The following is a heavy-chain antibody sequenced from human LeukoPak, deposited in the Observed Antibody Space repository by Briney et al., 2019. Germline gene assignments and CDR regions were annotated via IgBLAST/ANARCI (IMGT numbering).Heavy chain of an antibody. CDR2: VWYDGSKK. D-gene: IGHD3-16*01. CDR3: ASGGGYAFDI. CDR1: GFTFSFYG. V-gene: IGHV3-33*01. J-gene: IGHJ3*02. Sequence: PGRPLRLSCAASGFTFSFYGMHWVRQAPGKGLEWVAVVWYDGSKKYYADSVKGRFTISRDNSKNTLFLQMNSLRAEDTAVYYCASGGGYAFDIWGQGTMVTVSS.